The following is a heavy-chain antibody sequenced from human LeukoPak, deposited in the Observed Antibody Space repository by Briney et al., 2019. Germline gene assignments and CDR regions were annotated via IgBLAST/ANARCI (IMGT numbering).Heavy chain of an antibody. CDR2: IYNSVRT. J-gene: IGHJ4*02. D-gene: IGHD5-18*01. V-gene: IGHV4-61*01. CDR1: GGSVSSGSYY. CDR3: ARYSYGGYYFDY. Sequence: SETLSLTCIVSGGSVSSGSYYWSWIRQPPGKGLEWIGYIYNSVRTNYNPSLKSRVTISVDTSKDQFSLKLSSVTAADTAVYYCARYSYGGYYFDYWGQGTLVTVSS.